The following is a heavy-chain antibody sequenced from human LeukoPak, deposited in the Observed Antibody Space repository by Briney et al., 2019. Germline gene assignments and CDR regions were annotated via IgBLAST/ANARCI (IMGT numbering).Heavy chain of an antibody. Sequence: PGGFLRLSCAASGFTFSSYGMHWVRQAPGKGLEWVAVIWYDGSNKYYADSVKGRFTISRDNSKNTLYLQMNSLRAEDTAVYYCARDIDSSGCHGYWGQGTLVTVSS. J-gene: IGHJ4*02. CDR2: IWYDGSNK. CDR1: GFTFSSYG. V-gene: IGHV3-33*01. D-gene: IGHD6-19*01. CDR3: ARDIDSSGCHGY.